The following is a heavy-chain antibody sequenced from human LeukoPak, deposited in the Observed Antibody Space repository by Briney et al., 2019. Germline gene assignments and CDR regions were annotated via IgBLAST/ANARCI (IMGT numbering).Heavy chain of an antibody. D-gene: IGHD3-3*01. J-gene: IGHJ4*02. Sequence: SETLSLTCTVSDGSISSYYWSWIRQPPGKGLEWIGEINHSGSTNYNPSLKSRVTISVDTSKNQFSLKLSSVTAADTAVYYCARGDFWFDYWGQGTLVTVSS. CDR2: INHSGST. V-gene: IGHV4-34*01. CDR1: DGSISSYY. CDR3: ARGDFWFDY.